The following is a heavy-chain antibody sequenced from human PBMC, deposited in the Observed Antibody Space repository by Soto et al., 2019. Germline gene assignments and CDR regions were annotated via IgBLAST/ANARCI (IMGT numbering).Heavy chain of an antibody. CDR1: GFTFSSYA. CDR3: AKVYYDSSGYYSGDYYYYGMDV. D-gene: IGHD3-22*01. Sequence: PGGSLRLSCAASGFTFSSYAMSWVRQAPGKGLEWVSAISGSGGSTYYADSVKGRFTISRDNSKNTLYLQMNSLRAEDTAVYYCAKVYYDSSGYYSGDYYYYGMDVWGQGTTATVSS. J-gene: IGHJ6*02. V-gene: IGHV3-23*01. CDR2: ISGSGGST.